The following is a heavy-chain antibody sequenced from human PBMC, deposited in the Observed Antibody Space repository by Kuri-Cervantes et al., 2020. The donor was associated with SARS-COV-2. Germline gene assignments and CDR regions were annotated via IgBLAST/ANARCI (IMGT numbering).Heavy chain of an antibody. D-gene: IGHD5-24*01. Sequence: GESLKISCAASGFTVSSYAMHWVRQAPGKGLEWVALISYDGTNKYYADSVKGRFTISRDNSKNTLYLQMNSLRAEDTAVYYCARGHSPGRWLQSGAFDIWGQGTMVTVSS. V-gene: IGHV3-30*03. CDR3: ARGHSPGRWLQSGAFDI. CDR1: GFTVSSYA. J-gene: IGHJ3*02. CDR2: ISYDGTNK.